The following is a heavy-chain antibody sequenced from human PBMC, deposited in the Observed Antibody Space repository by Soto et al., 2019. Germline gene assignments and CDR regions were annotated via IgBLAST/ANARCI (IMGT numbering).Heavy chain of an antibody. D-gene: IGHD6-13*01. V-gene: IGHV2-26*01. CDR3: ARSQLAVAVSPGFDA. J-gene: IGHJ5*02. CDR2: IDSSGEK. CDR1: GLSITDSEMG. Sequence: QVTLKESGPVLVKPTETLTLRCTVSGLSITDSEMGVSWIRQPPVQPLEWLAHIDSSGEKSYRTFLKTRLAISKDTSKSQIVLTMTNMDPADTATYYCARSQLAVAVSPGFDAWGQGIPVSVAS.